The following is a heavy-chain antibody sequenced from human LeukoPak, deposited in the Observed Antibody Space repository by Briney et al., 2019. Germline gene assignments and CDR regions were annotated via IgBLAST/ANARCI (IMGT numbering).Heavy chain of an antibody. CDR1: GFSVSSNH. J-gene: IGHJ5*02. V-gene: IGHV3-53*01. CDR3: ARDHGWFDP. CDR2: IYSSGST. Sequence: GGSLRLSCAASGFSVSSNHMSWVRQAPGKGLEWVSVIYSSGSTYYADSVKGRFNISRDNSKNTLYLQMNSLRAEDTAVYYCARDHGWFDPWGQGTLVTVSS.